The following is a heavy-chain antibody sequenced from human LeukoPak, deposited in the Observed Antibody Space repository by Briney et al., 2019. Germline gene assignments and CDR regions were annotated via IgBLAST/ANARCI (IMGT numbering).Heavy chain of an antibody. CDR3: ARLRQLDIDY. D-gene: IGHD6-6*01. Sequence: SETLSLTCTVSGGSISNYYWSWIRQPAGKGPEWIGRIFSSGSTNYNPSLKGRVTISVDKSNNQFSLKLTSVTAADTAVYYCARLRQLDIDYWGQGTLVSVSS. J-gene: IGHJ4*02. CDR1: GGSISNYY. V-gene: IGHV4-4*07. CDR2: IFSSGST.